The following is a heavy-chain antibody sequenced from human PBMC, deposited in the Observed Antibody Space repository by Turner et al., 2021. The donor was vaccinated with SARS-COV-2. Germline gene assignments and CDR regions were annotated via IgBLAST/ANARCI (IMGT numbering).Heavy chain of an antibody. Sequence: EVQLVESGGGLVQPGGYLRLPCAASGITVSRNYMSWVRQAPGKGLEWVSVIYSGGSTFYADSVKGRFTISRDNSKNTLYLQINSLRSEDTAVYYCARDLVSYGMDVWGQGTTVTVSS. J-gene: IGHJ6*02. CDR2: IYSGGST. V-gene: IGHV3-66*01. CDR3: ARDLVSYGMDV. CDR1: GITVSRNY. D-gene: IGHD3-16*01.